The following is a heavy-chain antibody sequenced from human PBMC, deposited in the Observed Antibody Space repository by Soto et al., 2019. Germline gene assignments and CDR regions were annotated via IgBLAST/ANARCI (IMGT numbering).Heavy chain of an antibody. J-gene: IGHJ4*02. D-gene: IGHD6-6*01. CDR2: INPNSGGT. V-gene: IGHV1-2*04. CDR3: ARGGSSSPPFDY. CDR1: GYTFTGYY. Sequence: ASVKVSCKASGYTFTGYYMHWVRQAPGQGLEWMGWINPNSGGTNYAQKFQGWVTMTRDTSISTAYMELSGLRSDDTAVYYCARGGSSSPPFDYWGQGTLVTVSS.